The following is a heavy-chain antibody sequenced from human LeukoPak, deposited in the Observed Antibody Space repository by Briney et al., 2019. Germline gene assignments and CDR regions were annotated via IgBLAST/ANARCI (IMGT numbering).Heavy chain of an antibody. CDR1: GLTFSSYS. CDR3: AKASNTWNYFDY. V-gene: IGHV3-23*01. D-gene: IGHD3-3*01. Sequence: PGGSLRLSCAASGLTFSSYSMNWVRQAPGKGLEWVSAISGSGGSTYYADSVKGRFTISRDNSKNTLYLQMNSLRAEDTAVYYCAKASNTWNYFDYWGQGTLVTVSS. CDR2: ISGSGGST. J-gene: IGHJ4*02.